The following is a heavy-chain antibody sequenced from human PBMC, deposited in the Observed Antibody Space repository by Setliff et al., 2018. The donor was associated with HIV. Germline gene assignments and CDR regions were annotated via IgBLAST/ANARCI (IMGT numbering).Heavy chain of an antibody. CDR3: AKDFGYSSGWYLVSGTFDI. D-gene: IGHD6-19*01. Sequence: GGSLRLSCAAFGFTFSSYGMHWVRQAPGKGLECVSFIHYDVSSKYYGDSVKGRFPISRDNSRNTLYLQMNSLRPEDTAVYYCAKDFGYSSGWYLVSGTFDIWGKGTMVTVSS. CDR1: GFTFSSYG. CDR2: IHYDVSSK. V-gene: IGHV3-30*02. J-gene: IGHJ3*02.